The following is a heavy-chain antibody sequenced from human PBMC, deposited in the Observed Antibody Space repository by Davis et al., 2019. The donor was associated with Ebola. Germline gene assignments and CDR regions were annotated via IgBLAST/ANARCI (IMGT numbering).Heavy chain of an antibody. V-gene: IGHV3-7*03. CDR3: ARHHYMRIDY. D-gene: IGHD4-11*01. CDR1: GFTFSGHW. Sequence: PGGSLRLSCAASGFTFSGHWMTLVRQAPGKGLEWVANINQDGSEKNYVDSVKGRFTISRDNAKSSLYVYMNSLRGDDTAVYYCARHHYMRIDYWGQGSVVTVSS. J-gene: IGHJ4*02. CDR2: INQDGSEK.